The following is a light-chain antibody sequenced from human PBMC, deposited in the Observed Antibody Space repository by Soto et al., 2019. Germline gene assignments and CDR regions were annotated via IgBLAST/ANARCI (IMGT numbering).Light chain of an antibody. CDR3: QQYGTSPPT. CDR2: GAS. J-gene: IGKJ1*01. Sequence: EIVLTQYPGTLPLSPGERATLSCRASQSVSSSYLAWYQQKPGQAPRLLIYGASSRATGIPDRFSGSGSGTDFTVTISRLEPEDFAVYYCQQYGTSPPTFGQGTKVEIK. V-gene: IGKV3-20*01. CDR1: QSVSSSY.